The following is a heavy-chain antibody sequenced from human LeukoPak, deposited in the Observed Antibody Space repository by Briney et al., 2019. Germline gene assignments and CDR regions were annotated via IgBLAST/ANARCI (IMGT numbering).Heavy chain of an antibody. D-gene: IGHD5-24*01. V-gene: IGHV4-39*07. CDR1: GGSISSSSYY. J-gene: IGHJ4*02. CDR2: IYYSGST. CDR3: ARDGGRDGYSY. Sequence: SETLSLTCTVSGGSISSSSYYWGWIRQPSGKGLEWIGSIYYSGSTYYNPSLKSRVTISVDTSKNQFSLKLSSVTAADTAVYYCARDGGRDGYSYWGQGTLVTVSS.